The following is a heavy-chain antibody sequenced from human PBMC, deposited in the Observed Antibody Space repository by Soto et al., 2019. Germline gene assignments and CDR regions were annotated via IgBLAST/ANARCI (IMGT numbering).Heavy chain of an antibody. CDR3: VKGVAANLNWFDP. J-gene: IGHJ5*02. D-gene: IGHD2-15*01. CDR2: ISSNGGTT. Sequence: GGSLRLSCSASGFTFSSYAMHWVRQAPGKGLEYVSAISSNGGTTYYADSVKGRFTISRDNSKNTLYLQMSSLRAEDTAVYYCVKGVAANLNWFDPWRQGTLVTSPQ. CDR1: GFTFSSYA. V-gene: IGHV3-64D*06.